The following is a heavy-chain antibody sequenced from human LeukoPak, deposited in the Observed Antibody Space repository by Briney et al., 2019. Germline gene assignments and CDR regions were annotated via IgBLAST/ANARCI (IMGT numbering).Heavy chain of an antibody. CDR1: GGTFSSYT. CDR2: IIPILGIA. Sequence: ASVKVSCKASGGTFSSYTISWVRQAPGQGLEXXXXIIPILGIANYAQKFQGRVTITADKSTSTAYMELSSLRSEDTAVYYCARDPDYYDSSGLKDYWGQGTLVTVSS. V-gene: IGHV1-69*02. CDR3: ARDPDYYDSSGLKDY. J-gene: IGHJ4*02. D-gene: IGHD3-22*01.